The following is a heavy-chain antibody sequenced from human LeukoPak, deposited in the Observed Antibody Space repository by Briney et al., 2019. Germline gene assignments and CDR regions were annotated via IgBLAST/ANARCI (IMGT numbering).Heavy chain of an antibody. CDR1: GGSFSGYY. V-gene: IGHV4-34*01. Sequence: SETLSLTCAVYGGSFSGYYWSWIRQPPGKGLEWIGEINHSGSTNYNPSLKSRVTISVDTSKNQFSLKLSSVTAADTAVYYRARGQDDSSGYYYAPYWYFDLWGRGTLVTVSS. CDR2: INHSGST. J-gene: IGHJ2*01. CDR3: ARGQDDSSGYYYAPYWYFDL. D-gene: IGHD3-22*01.